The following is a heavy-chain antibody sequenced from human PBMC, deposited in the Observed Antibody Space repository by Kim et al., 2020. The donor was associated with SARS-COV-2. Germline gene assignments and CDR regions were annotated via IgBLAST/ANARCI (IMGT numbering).Heavy chain of an antibody. CDR1: GYTLTELS. D-gene: IGHD2-2*01. CDR3: ATAPHVVPAAIWFDP. CDR2: FDPEDGET. J-gene: IGHJ5*02. V-gene: IGHV1-24*01. Sequence: ASVKVSCKVSGYTLTELSMHWVRQAPGKGLEWMGGFDPEDGETIYAQKFQGRVTMTEDTSTDTAYMELSSLRSEDTAVYYCATAPHVVPAAIWFDPWGQGTLVTVSS.